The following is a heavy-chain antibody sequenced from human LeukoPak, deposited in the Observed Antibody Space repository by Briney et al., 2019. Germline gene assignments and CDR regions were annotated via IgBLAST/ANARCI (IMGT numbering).Heavy chain of an antibody. CDR1: GFTLSTYA. CDR2: TSSSDAGT. V-gene: IGHV3-23*01. Sequence: GGSLRLSCAASGFTLSTYAMSWVRQAPGKGLEWVAATSSSDAGTYHADSVRGRFTISRDNSKNTLYLQMNSLRAEDAAVYFCAKAPVTSCRGAYCYPFDSWGQGTLVTVSS. CDR3: AKAPVTSCRGAYCYPFDS. D-gene: IGHD2-21*01. J-gene: IGHJ4*02.